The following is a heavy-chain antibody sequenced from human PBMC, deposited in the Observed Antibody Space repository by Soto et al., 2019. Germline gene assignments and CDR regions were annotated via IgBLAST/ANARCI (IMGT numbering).Heavy chain of an antibody. D-gene: IGHD3-22*01. Sequence: ESGGGVVQPGRSLRLSCAASGFTFRGYAMHWVRQAPGKGLEWVAVISYDGRKEYYADSVKGRFTMSRDNSKNTLYLQMNSLRAEDTAVYYCARSRGSSGYYYVDYWGQGTLVTVSS. CDR1: GFTFRGYA. CDR3: ARSRGSSGYYYVDY. CDR2: ISYDGRKE. J-gene: IGHJ4*02. V-gene: IGHV3-30*04.